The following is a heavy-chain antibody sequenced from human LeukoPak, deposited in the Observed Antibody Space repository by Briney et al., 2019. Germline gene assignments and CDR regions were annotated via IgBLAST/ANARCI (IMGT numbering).Heavy chain of an antibody. J-gene: IGHJ3*02. V-gene: IGHV3-66*01. Sequence: GGSLRLSCAASGFTFSSYWMHWVRQAPGKGLEWVSVIYSGGSTYYADSVKGRFTISRDNSKNTLYLQMNSLRAGDTAVYYCARESEAVASDAFDIWGQGTMVTVSS. CDR2: IYSGGST. CDR3: ARESEAVASDAFDI. CDR1: GFTFSSYW. D-gene: IGHD6-19*01.